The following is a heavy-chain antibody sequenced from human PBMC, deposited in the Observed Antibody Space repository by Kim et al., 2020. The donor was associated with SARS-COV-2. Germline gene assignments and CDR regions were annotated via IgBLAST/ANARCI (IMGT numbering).Heavy chain of an antibody. CDR1: GFTFSNDC. D-gene: IGHD6-13*01. J-gene: IGHJ4*01. V-gene: IGHV3-15*01. CDR3: TTPIYSSSWYSDY. Sequence: GGSLRLSCAASGFTFSNDCMSWVRQAPGKGLEWVGCINSNTGSRNKVYAANGRCRFTIARADKTNTLYMHMHSVETADTAVCYCTTPIYSSSWYSDYWG. CDR2: INSNTGSRNK.